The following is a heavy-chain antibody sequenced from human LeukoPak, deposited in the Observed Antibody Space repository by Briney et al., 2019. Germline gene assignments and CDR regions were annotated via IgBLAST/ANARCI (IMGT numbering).Heavy chain of an antibody. Sequence: PSETLSLTCTVSGGSIGSYYWTWVRQPPGKGLEWIGYIYYTGSTNYNPSLKSRVSISLGTPKNQFSLKLSSVTAADTAVYYCARGGGASVYWGQGILVTVSS. J-gene: IGHJ4*02. CDR3: ARGGGASVY. CDR2: IYYTGST. D-gene: IGHD3-16*01. V-gene: IGHV4-59*01. CDR1: GGSIGSYY.